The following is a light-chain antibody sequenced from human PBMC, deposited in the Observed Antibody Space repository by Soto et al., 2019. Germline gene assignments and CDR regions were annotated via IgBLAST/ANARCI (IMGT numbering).Light chain of an antibody. CDR1: QDIRGA. CDR2: DVS. V-gene: IGKV1-13*02. CDR3: QQFNSYPIT. J-gene: IGKJ5*01. Sequence: AIQVTQSPSSLSASVGDRVTITCRASQDIRGALAWYQQKPGKAPNLLIYDVSTLESGVPSRFSGSDSGTEFTLTISSLQPEDFGTYYCQQFNSYPITFGHGTRLEMK.